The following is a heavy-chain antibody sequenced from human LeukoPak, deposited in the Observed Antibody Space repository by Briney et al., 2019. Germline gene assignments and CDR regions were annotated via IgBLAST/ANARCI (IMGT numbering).Heavy chain of an antibody. CDR1: GGSISSYY. V-gene: IGHV4-4*07. CDR2: IYTSGST. D-gene: IGHD6-6*01. Sequence: SETLSLTCTVSGGSISSYYWSWIRQPAGKGLEWIGRIYTSGSTNYNPSLKSRVTMSVDTSKNQFSLKLSSVTAADTAVYYCARGPGIAARRGYYYYGMDVWGQGTTVTVSS. CDR3: ARGPGIAARRGYYYYGMDV. J-gene: IGHJ6*02.